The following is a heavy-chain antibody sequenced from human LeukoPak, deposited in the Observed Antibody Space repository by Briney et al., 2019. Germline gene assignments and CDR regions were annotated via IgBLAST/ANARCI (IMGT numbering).Heavy chain of an antibody. J-gene: IGHJ4*02. CDR1: GDSVSSGTYY. V-gene: IGHV4-39*01. Sequence: PSETLSLTCTVSGDSVSSGTYYWAWIRQPPGKGLEWIGSIYYSGSTYYNPSLKSRVTISVDTSKNQFSLRLSSVTAADTAVYYCARTTWIQLSYYFDYWGQGTLVTVSS. CDR3: ARTTWIQLSYYFDY. CDR2: IYYSGST. D-gene: IGHD5-18*01.